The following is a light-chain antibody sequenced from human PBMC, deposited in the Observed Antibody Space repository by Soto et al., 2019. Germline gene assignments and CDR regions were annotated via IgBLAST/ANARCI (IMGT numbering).Light chain of an antibody. V-gene: IGKV4-1*01. J-gene: IGKJ2*01. CDR1: QSVLYSSNNKNY. CDR3: QQYYDTSYT. Sequence: DIVMTQSPDSLAVSLGERATINCKSSQSVLYSSNNKNYLAWYQQKPGQPPKLLIYWASTRESGVPDRFSGSGSGTDFTLTISSLQADDVAVYYCQQYYDTSYTFGKGTKLEI. CDR2: WAS.